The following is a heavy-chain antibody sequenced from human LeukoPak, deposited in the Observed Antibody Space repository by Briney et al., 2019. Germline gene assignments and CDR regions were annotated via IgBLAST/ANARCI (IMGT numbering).Heavy chain of an antibody. V-gene: IGHV3-20*04. D-gene: IGHD3-22*01. CDR2: INWNGGST. Sequence: GGSLRLSCAASGFTSDDYGMSWVRQAPGKGLEWVSGINWNGGSTGYADSVKGRFTISRDNAKNSLYLQMNSLRAEDTALYYCARGGRYDSSGYYFANWFDPWGQGTLVTVSS. J-gene: IGHJ5*02. CDR3: ARGGRYDSSGYYFANWFDP. CDR1: GFTSDDYG.